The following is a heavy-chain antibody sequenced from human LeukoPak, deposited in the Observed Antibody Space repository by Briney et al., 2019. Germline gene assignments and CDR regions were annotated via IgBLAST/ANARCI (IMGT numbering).Heavy chain of an antibody. Sequence: PETLSLTCTVSGGSISSYYWSWIRQPPGEGLEWIGYISHSGSTKYNSSLKSRTIISADMSKNQFSLKLSSVTAADTALYYCARLRDGDYGGYFDYWGQGTLVTASS. J-gene: IGHJ4*02. CDR1: GGSISSYY. CDR3: ARLRDGDYGGYFDY. CDR2: ISHSGST. D-gene: IGHD4-23*01. V-gene: IGHV4-59*08.